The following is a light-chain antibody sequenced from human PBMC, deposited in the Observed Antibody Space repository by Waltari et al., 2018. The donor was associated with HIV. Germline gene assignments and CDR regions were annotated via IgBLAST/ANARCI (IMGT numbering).Light chain of an antibody. Sequence: EIVLTQSPGTLSLSPGERATLSCRASQSVSSRVAWYQQIPGQAPRLLIFGADTRASGVPDRFTGSGSETEFTLTISSLQSEDFAVYFCQQYDNWPWTFGQGTKVEIK. CDR2: GAD. CDR1: QSVSSR. V-gene: IGKV3-15*01. CDR3: QQYDNWPWT. J-gene: IGKJ1*01.